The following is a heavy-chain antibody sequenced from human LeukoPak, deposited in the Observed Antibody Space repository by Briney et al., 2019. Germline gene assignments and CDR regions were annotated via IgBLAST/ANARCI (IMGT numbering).Heavy chain of an antibody. CDR1: GYTFTSYG. CDR3: ARSDGYGLVDI. J-gene: IGHJ3*02. Sequence: SVKVSCKASGYTFTSYGISWVRQAPGQGLEWMGGIIPIFGTANYAQKFQGRVTITADESTSTAYMELSSLRSEDTAVYYCARSDGYGLVDIWGQGTMVTVSS. V-gene: IGHV1-69*13. D-gene: IGHD3-10*01. CDR2: IIPIFGTA.